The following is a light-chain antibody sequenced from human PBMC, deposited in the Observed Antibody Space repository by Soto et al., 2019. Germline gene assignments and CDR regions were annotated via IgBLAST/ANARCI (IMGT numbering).Light chain of an antibody. J-gene: IGKJ1*01. CDR3: QQYNTWWT. Sequence: EIVMTQSPATLSVSPGERATLSCRASQSVSNNLAWYQKKPGQAPRLLIYGASTRATGIPARFSGSGSGTDFTLTLSTLQSEDFAVYYCQQYNTWWTFGQGTRVEIK. V-gene: IGKV3-15*01. CDR2: GAS. CDR1: QSVSNN.